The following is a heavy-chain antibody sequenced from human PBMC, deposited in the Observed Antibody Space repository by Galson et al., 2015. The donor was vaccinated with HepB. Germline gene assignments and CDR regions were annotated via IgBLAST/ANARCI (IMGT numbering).Heavy chain of an antibody. Sequence: TLSLTCTVSGGSISSGDYYWSWIRQPPGKGLEWIGYIYYSGSTYYNPSLKSRVTISVDTSKNQFSLKLSSVTAADTAVYYCARDVADIVVVPAAEWFDPWGQGTLVTVSS. V-gene: IGHV4-30-4*01. D-gene: IGHD2-2*01. CDR1: GGSISSGDYY. J-gene: IGHJ5*02. CDR3: ARDVADIVVVPAAEWFDP. CDR2: IYYSGST.